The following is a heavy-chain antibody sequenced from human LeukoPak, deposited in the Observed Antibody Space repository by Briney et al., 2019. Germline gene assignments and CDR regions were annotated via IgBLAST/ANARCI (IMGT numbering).Heavy chain of an antibody. CDR1: GGTFSSYA. D-gene: IGHD6-13*01. V-gene: IGHV1-69*04. J-gene: IGHJ4*02. Sequence: GASVKVSCKASGGTFSSYAISWVRQAPGQGLEWMGRIIPILGIANYVQKFQGRVTITADKSTSTAYMELSSLRSEDTAVYYCARADSSSWSSADYWGQGTLVTVSS. CDR2: IIPILGIA. CDR3: ARADSSSWSSADY.